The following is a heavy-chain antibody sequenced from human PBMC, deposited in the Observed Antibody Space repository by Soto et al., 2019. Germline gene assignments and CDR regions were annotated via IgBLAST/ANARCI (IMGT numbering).Heavy chain of an antibody. Sequence: GGSLRLSCAASVFTFSSYAMSWVRQAPGKGLEWVSAISGSGGSTYYADSVKGRFTISRDNSKNTLYLQMNSLRAEDTAVYYCATDSSRGLDGMDVWGQGTTVTVSS. CDR3: ATDSSRGLDGMDV. CDR1: VFTFSSYA. D-gene: IGHD6-19*01. CDR2: ISGSGGST. V-gene: IGHV3-23*01. J-gene: IGHJ6*02.